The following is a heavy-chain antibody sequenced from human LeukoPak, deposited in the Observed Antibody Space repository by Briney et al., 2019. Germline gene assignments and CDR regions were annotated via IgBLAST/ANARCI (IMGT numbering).Heavy chain of an antibody. D-gene: IGHD5-24*01. V-gene: IGHV3-48*04. Sequence: EGSLRLSCAASGFTFSSFSMNWVRQAPGKGLEWVSYISSSGSTIYYADSVKGRFTISRDNAKNSLYLQMNSLRAEDTAVYYCARVLRSDREDWGQGTLVTVSS. CDR3: ARVLRSDRED. CDR1: GFTFSSFS. J-gene: IGHJ4*02. CDR2: ISSSGSTI.